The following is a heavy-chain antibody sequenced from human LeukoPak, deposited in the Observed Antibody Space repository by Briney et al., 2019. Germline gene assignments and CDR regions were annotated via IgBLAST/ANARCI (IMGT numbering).Heavy chain of an antibody. J-gene: IGHJ4*02. V-gene: IGHV3-64D*06. CDR2: ISDNGGNT. Sequence: GGSLRLSCSASGFTFSNYAIHWVRQAPGKGLEYVSTISDNGGNTNYADSVKGRFTISRDNSKNTLDLQMSSLRAEDTAVYYCVRGPTGVFWGQGTLVTVSS. D-gene: IGHD4-23*01. CDR1: GFTFSNYA. CDR3: VRGPTGVF.